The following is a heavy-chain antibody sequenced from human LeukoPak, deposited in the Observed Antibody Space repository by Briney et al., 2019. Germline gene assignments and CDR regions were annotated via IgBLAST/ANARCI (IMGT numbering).Heavy chain of an antibody. Sequence: ASVKVSCKASGYTFTGYYMHWVRQAPGQRLEWRGWINPNSGGTNYAQKFQGRVTMTRDTSISTAYMELSRLRSDATAVYYCARDGVWDLGNWFDPWGQGTLVTVSS. CDR2: INPNSGGT. CDR3: ARDGVWDLGNWFDP. D-gene: IGHD1-26*01. CDR1: GYTFTGYY. J-gene: IGHJ5*02. V-gene: IGHV1-2*02.